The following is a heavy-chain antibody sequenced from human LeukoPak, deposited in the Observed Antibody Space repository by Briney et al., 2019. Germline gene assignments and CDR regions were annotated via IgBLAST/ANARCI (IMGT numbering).Heavy chain of an antibody. J-gene: IGHJ4*02. CDR2: ISDSGGST. CDR3: AKDLRLGELSHFDS. D-gene: IGHD3-10*01. Sequence: PGGSLRLSCAASGFTFSSYAMSWVRRAPGKGLEWVSAISDSGGSTYYADSVKGRFTISRDNSKNRLFLQMNSLRAEDTAVYYCAKDLRLGELSHFDSWGQGTLVTVSS. CDR1: GFTFSSYA. V-gene: IGHV3-23*01.